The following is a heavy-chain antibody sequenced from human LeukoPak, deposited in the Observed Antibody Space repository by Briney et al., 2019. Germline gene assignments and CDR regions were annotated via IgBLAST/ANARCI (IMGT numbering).Heavy chain of an antibody. CDR1: GYSIRSGYY. Sequence: SETLSLTCAVSGYSIRSGYYWGWIRQPPGKGLEWIGSIYHSGSTYYNPSLKSRVTISVDTSKNQFSLKLNSVTAADTAVYYCASRPTFYYGSGSYWFDYWGQGTLVTVSS. CDR3: ASRPTFYYGSGSYWFDY. V-gene: IGHV4-38-2*01. D-gene: IGHD3-10*01. CDR2: IYHSGST. J-gene: IGHJ4*02.